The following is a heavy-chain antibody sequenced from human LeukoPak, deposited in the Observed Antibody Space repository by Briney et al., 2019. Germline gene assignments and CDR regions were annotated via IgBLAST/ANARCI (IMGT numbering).Heavy chain of an antibody. J-gene: IGHJ5*02. D-gene: IGHD3-16*02. CDR3: ARNLMITFGGVIVHGWFDP. V-gene: IGHV4-59*01. Sequence: SETLSLTCTVSGGSISSYYWSWIRQPPGKGLEWIGYMYYSGSTNYNPSLKSRVTISVDTSKNQFSLKLSSVTAADTAVYYCARNLMITFGGVIVHGWFDPWGQGTLVTVSS. CDR1: GGSISSYY. CDR2: MYYSGST.